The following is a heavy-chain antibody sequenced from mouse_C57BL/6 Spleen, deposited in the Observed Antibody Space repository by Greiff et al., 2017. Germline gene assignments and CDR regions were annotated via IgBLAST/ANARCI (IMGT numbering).Heavy chain of an antibody. V-gene: IGHV1-55*01. CDR1: GYTFTSYW. CDR3: ARRPRGYAMDY. D-gene: IGHD6-1*01. Sequence: VQLQQSGAELVKPGASVKMSCKASGYTFTSYWITWVKQRPGQGLEWIGDIYPGSGSTNYNEKFKSKATLTVDTSSSTAYMQLSSLTSEDSAVYYCARRPRGYAMDYWGQGTSVTVSS. J-gene: IGHJ4*01. CDR2: IYPGSGST.